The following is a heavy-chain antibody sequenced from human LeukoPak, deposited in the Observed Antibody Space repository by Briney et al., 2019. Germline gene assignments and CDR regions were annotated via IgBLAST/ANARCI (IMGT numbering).Heavy chain of an antibody. V-gene: IGHV4-39*07. CDR1: GASISTNSYY. D-gene: IGHD1-26*01. Sequence: PSETLSLTCTVSGASISTNSYYWGWIRQPPGKGLEWIGEINHSGSTNYNPSLKSRVTISVDTSKNQFSLKLSSVTAADTAVYYCARDRDEGIVGATTEFDYWGQGTLVTVSS. CDR2: INHSGST. CDR3: ARDRDEGIVGATTEFDY. J-gene: IGHJ4*02.